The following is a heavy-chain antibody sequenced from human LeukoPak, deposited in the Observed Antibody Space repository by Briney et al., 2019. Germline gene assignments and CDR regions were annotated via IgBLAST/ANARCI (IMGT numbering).Heavy chain of an antibody. V-gene: IGHV1-18*01. J-gene: IGHJ4*02. Sequence: ASVKVSCKASGYTFTSYGISWVRQAPGQGLEWMGWISAYNGNTNYAQNLQGRVTMTTDTSTSTAYMELRSLRSDDTAVYYCARVPKYCSSTSCYWFFDYWGQGTLVTVSS. CDR1: GYTFTSYG. CDR2: ISAYNGNT. D-gene: IGHD2-2*01. CDR3: ARVPKYCSSTSCYWFFDY.